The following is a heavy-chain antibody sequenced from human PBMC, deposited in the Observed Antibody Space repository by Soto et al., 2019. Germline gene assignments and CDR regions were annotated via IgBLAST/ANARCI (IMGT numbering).Heavy chain of an antibody. CDR2: IKQDGSEK. Sequence: PGGSLRLSCAASGFTFSSYWMSWVRQAPGKGLEWVANIKQDGSEKYYVDSVKGRFTISRDNAKNSLYLQMNSLRAEDTAVYYCARVRFLEWSPHMDVWGKGTTVTVSS. V-gene: IGHV3-7*01. CDR3: ARVRFLEWSPHMDV. CDR1: GFTFSSYW. J-gene: IGHJ6*03. D-gene: IGHD3-3*01.